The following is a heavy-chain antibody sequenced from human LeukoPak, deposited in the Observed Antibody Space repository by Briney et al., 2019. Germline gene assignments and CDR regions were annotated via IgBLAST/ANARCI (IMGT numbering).Heavy chain of an antibody. Sequence: GGSLRLSCAASGFTFSSYSMNWVRQAPGKGLEWVSSISSSISYIYYADSVKGRFTISRDNAKNSLYLQMNSLRAEDTAVYYCARAYCSGGSCYPFDYWGQGTLVTVSS. CDR3: ARAYCSGGSCYPFDY. V-gene: IGHV3-21*01. CDR1: GFTFSSYS. CDR2: ISSSISYI. D-gene: IGHD2-15*01. J-gene: IGHJ4*02.